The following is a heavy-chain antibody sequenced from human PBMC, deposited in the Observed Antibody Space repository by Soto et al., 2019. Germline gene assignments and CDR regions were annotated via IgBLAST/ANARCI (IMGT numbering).Heavy chain of an antibody. J-gene: IGHJ3*02. Sequence: GSLRLSCAASGFTISSYCMSWVRQAPGKGLEWVANIKQDGSEKYYVDSVKGRFTISRDNAKNSLYLQMNSLRAEDTAVYYCARDRPLAATRPVDAFDIWGQGTMVTVSS. CDR1: GFTISSYC. D-gene: IGHD2-15*01. V-gene: IGHV3-7*03. CDR2: IKQDGSEK. CDR3: ARDRPLAATRPVDAFDI.